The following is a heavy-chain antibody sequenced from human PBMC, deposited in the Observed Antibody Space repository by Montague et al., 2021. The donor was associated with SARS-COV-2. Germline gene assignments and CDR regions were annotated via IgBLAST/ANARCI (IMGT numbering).Heavy chain of an antibody. CDR2: IYYSGST. J-gene: IGHJ4*02. V-gene: IGHV4-39*01. D-gene: IGHD3-10*01. Sequence: SETLSLTCTVSGGSISSSSYYWGWIRQPPGKGLEWIGSIYYSGSTYYNPSLKSRVTISVYTSKNKFSLKLSSVTAADTAVYYCASGRIYGSGSYYNPFLLLGYWGQGTLVTVSS. CDR1: GGSISSSSYY. CDR3: ASGRIYGSGSYYNPFLLLGY.